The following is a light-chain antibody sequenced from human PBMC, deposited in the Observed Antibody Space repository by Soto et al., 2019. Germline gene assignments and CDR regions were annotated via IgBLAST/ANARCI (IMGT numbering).Light chain of an antibody. V-gene: IGKV3-11*01. Sequence: VLTQSPGTLSLSPGESATLSCRASQSVSTYLAWYQQKPGQAPRLLIYDAFNRATGVPARFRGSGSGTDFTLTISGLEPEDFAVYYCQHYNDRPPITVGQGTRLEIK. CDR2: DAF. J-gene: IGKJ5*01. CDR1: QSVSTY. CDR3: QHYNDRPPIT.